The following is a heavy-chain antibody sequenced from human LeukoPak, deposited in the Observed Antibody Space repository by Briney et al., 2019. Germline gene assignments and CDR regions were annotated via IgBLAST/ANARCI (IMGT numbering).Heavy chain of an antibody. D-gene: IGHD3-9*01. CDR2: INHSGST. CDR1: GGSFSGYY. V-gene: IGHV4-34*01. Sequence: SETLSLTCAVYGGSFSGYYWSWIRQPPGKGLEWIGEINHSGSTNYNPSLKSRVTISVDTSKNQFSLKLSSVTAADTAVYYCARGSRRGTIFSSLGYYMDVWGKGTTVTISS. J-gene: IGHJ6*03. CDR3: ARGSRRGTIFSSLGYYMDV.